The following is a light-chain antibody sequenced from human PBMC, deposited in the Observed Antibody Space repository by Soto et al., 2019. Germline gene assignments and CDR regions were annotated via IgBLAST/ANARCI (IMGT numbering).Light chain of an antibody. Sequence: EIVLTQSPVTLSVSPGEKATLSCRASQSVSSNLAWYQQKPGQAPRLLIYGASTRANGLPARFSGGGSGTEFTLTISSLQSEGFALYYCQQYRTFGQGTKVEIK. J-gene: IGKJ1*01. CDR2: GAS. CDR3: QQYRT. CDR1: QSVSSN. V-gene: IGKV3-15*01.